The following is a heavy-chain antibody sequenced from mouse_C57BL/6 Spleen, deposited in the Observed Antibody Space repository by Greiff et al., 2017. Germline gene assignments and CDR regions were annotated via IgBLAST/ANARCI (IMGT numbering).Heavy chain of an antibody. V-gene: IGHV5-17*01. J-gene: IGHJ1*03. CDR3: ARFTTVVATRWGYFDV. D-gene: IGHD1-1*01. CDR2: ISSGSSTI. Sequence: EVHLVESGGGLVKPGGSLKLSCAASGFTFSDYGMHWVRQAPEKGLEWVAYISSGSSTIYYADTVKGRFTISRDNAKNTLFLQMTSLRSEDTAMYYCARFTTVVATRWGYFDVWGTGTTVTVSS. CDR1: GFTFSDYG.